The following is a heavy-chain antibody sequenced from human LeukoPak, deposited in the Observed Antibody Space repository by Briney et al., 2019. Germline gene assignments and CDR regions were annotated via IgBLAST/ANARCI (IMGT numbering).Heavy chain of an antibody. CDR3: ARLIEYSSSEAPLDY. CDR2: ISGSGGST. J-gene: IGHJ4*02. Sequence: PGGSLRLSCAASGFTFSSYAMSWVRQAPGKGLEWVSAISGSGGSTYYADSVKGRFTISRDNSKNTLYLQMNSLRAEDTAVYYCARLIEYSSSEAPLDYRGQGTLVTVSS. CDR1: GFTFSSYA. V-gene: IGHV3-23*01. D-gene: IGHD6-6*01.